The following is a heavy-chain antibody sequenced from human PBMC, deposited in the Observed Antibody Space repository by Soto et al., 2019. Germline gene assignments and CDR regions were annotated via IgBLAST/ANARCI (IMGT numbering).Heavy chain of an antibody. CDR2: ISVYNGDT. CDR1: GYTFTHYY. J-gene: IGHJ4*02. V-gene: IGHV1-18*04. D-gene: IGHD4-17*01. Sequence: VKVSCKASGYTFTHYYIHWVRQAPGQGPEWVGWISVYNGDTNYAQKLQGRVTMTTDTSTSTAYMELRSLRSDDTAVYYCARSHDYGDYGRYWGQGTLVTVSS. CDR3: ARSHDYGDYGRY.